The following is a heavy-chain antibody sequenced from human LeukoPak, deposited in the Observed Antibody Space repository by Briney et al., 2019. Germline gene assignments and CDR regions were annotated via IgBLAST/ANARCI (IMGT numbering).Heavy chain of an antibody. Sequence: GGSLRLSCAASGFTFSKFAMNWVRQAPGKGLEWVSGISASGSSSYYADSVRGRFSISRDNSNNMLYLQMNSLRAEDTRVYYCVSASPAGGFWGQGTLVTVSS. CDR2: ISASGSSS. CDR1: GFTFSKFA. V-gene: IGHV3-23*01. CDR3: VSASPAGGF. D-gene: IGHD3-16*01. J-gene: IGHJ4*02.